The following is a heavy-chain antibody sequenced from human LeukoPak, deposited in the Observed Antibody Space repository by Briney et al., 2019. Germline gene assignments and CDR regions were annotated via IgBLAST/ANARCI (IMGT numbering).Heavy chain of an antibody. CDR1: GGSFSGYY. V-gene: IGHV4-34*01. J-gene: IGHJ4*02. CDR3: ARGEYFDWLDY. Sequence: SETLSLTCAVYGGSFSGYYWSWIRQPPGKGLEWIGEINHSGSTNYNPSLKSRVTISVDTSKNQFSLKLSSVTAADTAVYYCARGEYFDWLDYWGQGTLVTVSS. CDR2: INHSGST. D-gene: IGHD3-9*01.